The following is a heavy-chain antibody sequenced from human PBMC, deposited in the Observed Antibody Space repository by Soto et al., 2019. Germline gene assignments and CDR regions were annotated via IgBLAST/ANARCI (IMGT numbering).Heavy chain of an antibody. J-gene: IGHJ6*02. V-gene: IGHV4-30-4*01. CDR1: GGSISSGDYY. CDR3: ARDCSGGSCYYYGMDV. CDR2: IYYSGST. D-gene: IGHD2-15*01. Sequence: QSQTLSLTCTVSGGSISSGDYYWSWIRQPPGKGLEWIGYIYYSGSTYYNPSLKSRVTISVDTSKNQFSLKLSSVTAADTAVYYCARDCSGGSCYYYGMDVWGQGTTVTVSS.